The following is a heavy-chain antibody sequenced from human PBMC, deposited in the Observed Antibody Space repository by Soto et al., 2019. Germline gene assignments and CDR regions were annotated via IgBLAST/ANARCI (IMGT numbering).Heavy chain of an antibody. J-gene: IGHJ4*02. D-gene: IGHD6-13*01. CDR1: GFTFSSYA. CDR2: ISYDGSNK. CDR3: ARPYSPGYSSSWSPY. Sequence: PGGSLRLSCAASGFTFSSYAMHWVRQAPGNGLEWVAVISYDGSNKYYADSVKGRFTISRDNSKNTLYLQMNSLRAEDTAVYYCARPYSPGYSSSWSPYWGQGTLVTVYS. V-gene: IGHV3-30-3*01.